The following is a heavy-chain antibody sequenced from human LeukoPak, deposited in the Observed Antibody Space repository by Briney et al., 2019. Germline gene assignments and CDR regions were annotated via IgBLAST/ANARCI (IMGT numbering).Heavy chain of an antibody. D-gene: IGHD6-19*01. Sequence: GASVKVSCKASGGTFSSYAISWVRQAPGQGLEWMGWINPNSGGTNYAQKFQGRVTMTRDTSISTAYMELSRLRSDDTAVYYCARDRGQWLAQGWAFDIWGQGTMVTVSS. CDR3: ARDRGQWLAQGWAFDI. V-gene: IGHV1-2*02. CDR1: GGTFSSYA. CDR2: INPNSGGT. J-gene: IGHJ3*02.